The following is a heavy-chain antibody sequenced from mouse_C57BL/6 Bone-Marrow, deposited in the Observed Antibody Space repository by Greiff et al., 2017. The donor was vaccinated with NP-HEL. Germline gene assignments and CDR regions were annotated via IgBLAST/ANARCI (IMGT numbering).Heavy chain of an antibody. D-gene: IGHD2-3*01. CDR1: GYTFTDYY. CDR2: INPNNGGT. CDR3: AIIYDGYYVGYFDV. V-gene: IGHV1-26*01. J-gene: IGHJ1*03. Sequence: VQLKQSGPELVKPGASVKISCKASGYTFTDYYMNWVKQSHGKSLEWIGDINPNNGGTSYNQKFKGKATLTVDKSSSTAYMELRSLTSEDSAVYYCAIIYDGYYVGYFDVWGTGTTVTVSS.